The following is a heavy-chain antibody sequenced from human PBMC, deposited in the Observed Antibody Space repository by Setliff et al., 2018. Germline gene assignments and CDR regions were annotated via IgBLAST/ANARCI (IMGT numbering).Heavy chain of an antibody. V-gene: IGHV1-18*01. D-gene: IGHD4-17*01. CDR2: ISASNGNT. CDR1: GYTFTNYG. J-gene: IGHJ3*02. Sequence: ASVKVSCKASGYTFTNYGISWARQAPGQGLEWMGWISASNGNTNSAQKLQGRVTMTTDTSTSTAYMELRSLRSDDTAVYYCARDSPTVVTHIRAFDIWGQGTMVTVSS. CDR3: ARDSPTVVTHIRAFDI.